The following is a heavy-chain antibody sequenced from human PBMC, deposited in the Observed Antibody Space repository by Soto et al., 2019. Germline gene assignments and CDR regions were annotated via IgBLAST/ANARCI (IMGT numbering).Heavy chain of an antibody. Sequence: ASVKVSCKASGYTFTSYYMHWVRQAPGQGLEWMGIINPSGGSTSYAQKFQGRVTMTRDTSTSTVYMELSSLRSEDTAVYYCAREKTTVTGADYYYGMDVWGQGTTVTVSS. CDR3: AREKTTVTGADYYYGMDV. J-gene: IGHJ6*02. D-gene: IGHD4-17*01. V-gene: IGHV1-46*01. CDR2: INPSGGST. CDR1: GYTFTSYY.